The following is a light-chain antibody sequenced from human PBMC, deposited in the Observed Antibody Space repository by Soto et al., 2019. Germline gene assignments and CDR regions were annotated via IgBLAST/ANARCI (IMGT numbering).Light chain of an antibody. J-gene: IGLJ2*01. CDR1: SSNIGAGYD. V-gene: IGLV1-40*01. Sequence: QSVLTQPPSVSGAPGQRVTISCTGSSSNIGAGYDVHWYQQLPETAPKLLIYGNSNRPSGVPDRLSGSKSGTSASLAITGLQAEDEADYYCQSYDSSLSGSVFGGGTKLTVL. CDR3: QSYDSSLSGSV. CDR2: GNS.